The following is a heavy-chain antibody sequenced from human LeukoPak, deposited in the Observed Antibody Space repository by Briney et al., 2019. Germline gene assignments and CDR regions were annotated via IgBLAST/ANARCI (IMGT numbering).Heavy chain of an antibody. V-gene: IGHV1-8*03. Sequence: ASVRVSCKASGYTFTSYDINWVRQATGQGLEWMGWMNPNSGNTGYAQKFQGRVTITRNTSISTAYMELSSLRSEDTAVYYCARGRITIFGVIGVYWGQGTLVTVSS. J-gene: IGHJ4*02. CDR2: MNPNSGNT. CDR1: GYTFTSYD. CDR3: ARGRITIFGVIGVY. D-gene: IGHD3-3*01.